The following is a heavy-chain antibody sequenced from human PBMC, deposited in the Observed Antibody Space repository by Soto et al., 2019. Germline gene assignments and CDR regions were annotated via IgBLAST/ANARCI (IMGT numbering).Heavy chain of an antibody. V-gene: IGHV2-5*02. CDR2: IYWDNDK. D-gene: IGHD2-21*02. CDR3: VHSRCGGDCLQSDSSHYYYGMDV. CDR1: GFSLNTGGLG. Sequence: QITLKESGPTLVKPTQTLTLTCTFSGFSLNTGGLGVGWIRQPPGKALEWLALIYWDNDKRYSPSLMSRLTTPTDTPKHQVVLTMTHMDPVEAATYYCVHSRCGGDCLQSDSSHYYYGMDVWGQGTTVTVSS. J-gene: IGHJ6*02.